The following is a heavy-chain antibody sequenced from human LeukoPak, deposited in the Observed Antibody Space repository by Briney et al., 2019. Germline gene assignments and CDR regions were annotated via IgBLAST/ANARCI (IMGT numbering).Heavy chain of an antibody. CDR3: ARGPTAAGFDY. Sequence: SETLSLTCTVSGGSISGYYLSWIRQPPGRELEWIGYIYYSGGTKYNPSLMSRVTISVDTSKNQFSLKLSSVTAADTAVYYCARGPTAAGFDYWGQGTLVTVSS. J-gene: IGHJ4*02. CDR2: IYYSGGT. V-gene: IGHV4-59*08. CDR1: GGSISGYY. D-gene: IGHD6-13*01.